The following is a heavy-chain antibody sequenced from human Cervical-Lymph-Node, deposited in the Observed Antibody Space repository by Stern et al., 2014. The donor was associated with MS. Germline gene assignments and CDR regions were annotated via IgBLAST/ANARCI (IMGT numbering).Heavy chain of an antibody. CDR3: VRDQGASSFDY. CDR2: IHHSGTT. V-gene: IGHV4-38-2*02. D-gene: IGHD6-6*01. J-gene: IGHJ4*02. CDR1: GFSISSGYY. Sequence: QVQLVESGPGLVKPSETLSLTCSVSGFSISSGYYWGWIRQPPGKGLEWIGTIHHSGTTFYNPSLKRRVTISIDTSKNPISLKLSSVTAADTATFYCVRDQGASSFDYWGQGTLVTVSS.